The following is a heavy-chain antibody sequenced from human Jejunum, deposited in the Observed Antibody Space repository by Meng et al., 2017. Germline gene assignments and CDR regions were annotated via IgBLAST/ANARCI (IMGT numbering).Heavy chain of an antibody. D-gene: IGHD3-9*01. CDR1: GGSFSDHY. J-gene: IGHJ4*02. CDR3: ARGDDWAKSGNF. CDR2: IHPSGRT. Sequence: VQLRRWGAGLLKPSGPPSLTCAVYGGSFSDHYLTWIRQPPGKGLEWIGEIHPSGRTYYSPSLQSRVTITLDTSKNQFSLTLNSVTAADTAVYYCARGDDWAKSGNFWGQGTLVTVSS. V-gene: IGHV4-34*01.